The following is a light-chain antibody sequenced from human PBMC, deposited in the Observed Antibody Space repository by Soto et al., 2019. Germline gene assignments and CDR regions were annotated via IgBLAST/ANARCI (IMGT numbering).Light chain of an antibody. CDR1: QSVSSY. CDR3: QQRSDWPRALT. CDR2: DAS. V-gene: IGKV3-11*01. J-gene: IGKJ4*01. Sequence: EIVLTQSPATLSLSPGERATLSCRASQSVSSYLDWYQQNPGQAPRLLSYDASNRATGIPARFSGSGSGPDFTLTISSLEPEDFAVYYCQQRSDWPRALTFGGGTKVEIK.